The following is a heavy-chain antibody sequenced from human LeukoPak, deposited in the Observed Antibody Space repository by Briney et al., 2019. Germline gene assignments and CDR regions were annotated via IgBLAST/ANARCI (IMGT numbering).Heavy chain of an antibody. Sequence: GGSLRLSCKASGFTFSSYTMSWVRQAPGKGLRWVSTITTGGPNTYYADSVKGRFTVSRDDSKNTLYLQMNSLRAEDTAVYYCAKDGGLWVSAHWGDSWGRGTLVTVSS. J-gene: IGHJ4*02. CDR3: AKDGGLWVSAHWGDS. CDR1: GFTFSSYT. V-gene: IGHV3-23*01. D-gene: IGHD7-27*01. CDR2: ITTGGPNT.